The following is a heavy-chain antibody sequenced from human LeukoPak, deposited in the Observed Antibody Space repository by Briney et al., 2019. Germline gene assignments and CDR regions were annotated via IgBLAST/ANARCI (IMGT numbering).Heavy chain of an antibody. CDR1: GGSISSYY. J-gene: IGHJ4*02. Sequence: SETLSLTCTVSGGSISSYYWSWIRHPPGKGLEWIGYIYYSGSTNYNPSLKSRVTISVDTSKNQFSLKLSSVTAADTAVYYCARGHSSPTLFDYWGQGTLVIVPS. CDR2: IYYSGST. V-gene: IGHV4-59*01. CDR3: ARGHSSPTLFDY. D-gene: IGHD6-13*01.